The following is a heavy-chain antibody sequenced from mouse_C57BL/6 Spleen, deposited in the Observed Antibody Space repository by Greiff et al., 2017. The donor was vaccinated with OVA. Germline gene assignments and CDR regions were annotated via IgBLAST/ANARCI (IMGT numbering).Heavy chain of an antibody. J-gene: IGHJ3*01. CDR1: GYTFTSYW. CDR2: IDPSDSYT. D-gene: IGHD2-4*01. V-gene: IGHV1-50*01. Sequence: VQLQQSGAELVKPGASVKLSCKASGYTFTSYWMQWVKQRPGQGLEWIGEIDPSDSYTNYNQKFKGKATLTVDTSSSTAYMQLSSLTSEDSAVYYCARPLSYDYDGFAYWGQGTLVTVSA. CDR3: ARPLSYDYDGFAY.